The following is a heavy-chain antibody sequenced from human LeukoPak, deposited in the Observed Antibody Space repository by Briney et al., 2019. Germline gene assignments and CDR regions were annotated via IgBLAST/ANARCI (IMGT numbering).Heavy chain of an antibody. D-gene: IGHD2-21*02. J-gene: IGHJ4*02. CDR1: GYTFTGYY. V-gene: IGHV1-2*06. CDR3: ARDYCGGDCFPDY. Sequence: ASVKVFCKAFGYTFTGYYVHWVRQAPGQGLEWMGRISPNSGDTNYAQKFQGRVTMTRDTSISTAYMELSRLRSDDTAVYYCARDYCGGDCFPDYWGQGTLVTVSS. CDR2: ISPNSGDT.